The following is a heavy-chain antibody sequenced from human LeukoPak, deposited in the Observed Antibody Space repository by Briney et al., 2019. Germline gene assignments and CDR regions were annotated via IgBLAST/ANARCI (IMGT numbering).Heavy chain of an antibody. Sequence: SVKVSCKASGFTFTSSAVQWVRQARGQRLEWIGWIVVGSGNTNYAQKFQERVTITRDMSTSTAYMELSSLRSEDTALYYCARGNDYKVDWFDPWGQGTLVTVSS. V-gene: IGHV1-58*01. D-gene: IGHD4-11*01. CDR1: GFTFTSSA. CDR2: IVVGSGNT. CDR3: ARGNDYKVDWFDP. J-gene: IGHJ5*02.